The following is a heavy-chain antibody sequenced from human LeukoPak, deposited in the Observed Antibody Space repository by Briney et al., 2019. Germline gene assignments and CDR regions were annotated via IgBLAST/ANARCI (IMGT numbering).Heavy chain of an antibody. CDR3: AGSRGLRFMECPL. V-gene: IGHV1-69*05. CDR1: GGIFSNHA. J-gene: IGHJ3*01. CDR2: IIPKLGTV. D-gene: IGHD3-3*01. Sequence: SVKVSCKASGGIFSNHAIAWVRQAPGQGLEWVGGIIPKLGTVKYAEKFQGRVTITTDESSSTVYMEMSSLTSEDTAMFYCAGSRGLRFMECPLWGQGTMVNVSS.